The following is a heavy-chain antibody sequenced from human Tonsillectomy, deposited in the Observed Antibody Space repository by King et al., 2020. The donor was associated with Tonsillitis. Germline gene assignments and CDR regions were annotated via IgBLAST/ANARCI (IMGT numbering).Heavy chain of an antibody. V-gene: IGHV6-1*01. CDR2: TYYRSKWYN. Sequence: VQLQQSGPGLVTPSQTLSLTCAISGDSVSTNNAAWNWIRQSPSRGLEWLGRTYYRSKWYNDYAVSVKSRIKINPDTSKNQFSLQLNSVTPEDTAVYYCARVELGYSGYDYYFEYWGQGTLVTVSS. D-gene: IGHD5-12*01. CDR3: ARVELGYSGYDYYFEY. CDR1: GDSVSTNNAA. J-gene: IGHJ4*02.